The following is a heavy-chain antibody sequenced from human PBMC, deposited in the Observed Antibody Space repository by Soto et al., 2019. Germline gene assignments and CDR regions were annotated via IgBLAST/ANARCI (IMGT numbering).Heavy chain of an antibody. CDR3: AKEEQWLVQFGSGFDY. CDR2: ISGSGGST. Sequence: GGSLRLSCAASGFTFSSYAMSWVRQAPGKGLEWVSAISGSGGSTYYADSVKGRFTISRDNSKNTLYLQMNSLRAEDTAVYYCAKEEQWLVQFGSGFDYWGQGTLVTVSS. CDR1: GFTFSSYA. D-gene: IGHD6-19*01. V-gene: IGHV3-23*01. J-gene: IGHJ4*02.